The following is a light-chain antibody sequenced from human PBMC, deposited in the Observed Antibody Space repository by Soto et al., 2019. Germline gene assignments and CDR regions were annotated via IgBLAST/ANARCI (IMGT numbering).Light chain of an antibody. Sequence: QSARTQPPSASGSPGQSVTISCTGTSSAVGGYNYVSWYQQYPGKAPKIIIYEGSKGPSGVPDRFSGSKSGNTASLTVSGLPAEAEADYYCGSYAASNHSVFGTGTSGSVL. CDR2: EGS. CDR3: GSYAASNHSV. J-gene: IGLJ1*01. V-gene: IGLV2-8*01. CDR1: SSAVGGYNY.